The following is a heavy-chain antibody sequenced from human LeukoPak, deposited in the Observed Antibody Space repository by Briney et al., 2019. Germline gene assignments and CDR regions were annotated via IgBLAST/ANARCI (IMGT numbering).Heavy chain of an antibody. CDR2: IYYSEST. CDR1: GGSISSGDYY. D-gene: IGHD1-26*01. Sequence: PTETLSLTCTVSGGSISSGDYYWSWIRQPPRKGLEWIGYIYYSESTYYNPSLKSRVTISADKSKNQVSLKLTSVTAADSAVYYCARLSVIVGAALEYYYYYMDVWGKGTTVTVSS. V-gene: IGHV4-30-4*01. CDR3: ARLSVIVGAALEYYYYYMDV. J-gene: IGHJ6*03.